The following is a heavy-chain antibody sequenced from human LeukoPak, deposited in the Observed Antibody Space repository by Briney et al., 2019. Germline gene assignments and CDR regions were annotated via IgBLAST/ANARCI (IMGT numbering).Heavy chain of an antibody. D-gene: IGHD4-17*01. J-gene: IGHJ4*02. CDR2: ISGSGGST. CDR1: GFTFSSYA. CDR3: AKDKGDYELVAPFDY. Sequence: GGSLRLSCAASGFTFSSYAMSWVRQAPRKGLEWVSAISGSGGSTYYADSVKGRFTISRDNSKNTLYLQMNSLRAEDTAVYYCAKDKGDYELVAPFDYWGQGTLVTVSS. V-gene: IGHV3-23*01.